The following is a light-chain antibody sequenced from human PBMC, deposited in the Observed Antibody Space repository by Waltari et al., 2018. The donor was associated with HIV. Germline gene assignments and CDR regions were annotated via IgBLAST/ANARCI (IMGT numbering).Light chain of an antibody. Sequence: IVLTQSPATLSSSPRERATLSCRASQNIATYLAWYQHKPGQPPRLLISHASTRATGIPARFSGSGSGADFTLTISSLEPEDFAIYYCQXXAXSPGTFXXXTRLDIK. V-gene: IGKV3-11*01. CDR3: QXXAXSPGT. CDR2: HAS. CDR1: QNIATY. J-gene: IGKJ5*01.